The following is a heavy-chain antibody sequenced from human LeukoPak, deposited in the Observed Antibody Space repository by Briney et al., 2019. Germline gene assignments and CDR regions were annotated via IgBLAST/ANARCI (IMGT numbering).Heavy chain of an antibody. CDR2: IYYSGST. CDR3: ARVLWFGELLNWFDP. V-gene: IGHV4-39*07. Sequence: SETLSLTCTVSGGSISSSSYYWGWIRQPPGKGLEWIGSIYYSGSTYYNPSLKSRVTISVDTSKNQFSLKLSSVTAADTAVYYCARVLWFGELLNWFDPWGQGTLVTVSS. J-gene: IGHJ5*02. D-gene: IGHD3-10*01. CDR1: GGSISSSSYY.